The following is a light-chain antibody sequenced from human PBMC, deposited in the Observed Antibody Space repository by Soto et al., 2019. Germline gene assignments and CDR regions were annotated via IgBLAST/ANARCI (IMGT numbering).Light chain of an antibody. Sequence: EIVLTHSPATLSLSPWERATLSCRASQSVSSYLAWYQQKPGQAPRLLIYDASNRATGIPARFSGSGSGTEFTLTITSLQSEDVAGYDGKEYNAWRRKSGQGTKVDIK. J-gene: IGKJ1*01. CDR1: QSVSSY. CDR2: DAS. CDR3: KEYNAWRRK. V-gene: IGKV3-11*01.